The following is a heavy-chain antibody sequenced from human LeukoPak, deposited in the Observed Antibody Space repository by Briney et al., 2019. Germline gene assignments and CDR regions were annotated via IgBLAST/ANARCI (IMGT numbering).Heavy chain of an antibody. J-gene: IGHJ4*02. V-gene: IGHV1-18*01. CDR3: AREIYGRFDF. CDR1: GYTFTTYG. D-gene: IGHD4-17*01. Sequence: ASVKVSCKASGYTFTTYGISWVRQAPGQGLECMGWINPYNGNTNYAQKFQGRVMLTTDTATSTAYMELRSLRSDDSAMYYCAREIYGRFDFWGQGTLVTVSS. CDR2: INPYNGNT.